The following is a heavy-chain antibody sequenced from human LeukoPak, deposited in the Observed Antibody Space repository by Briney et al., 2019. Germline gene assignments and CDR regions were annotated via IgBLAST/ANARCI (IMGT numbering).Heavy chain of an antibody. D-gene: IGHD6-13*01. J-gene: IGHJ4*02. CDR1: GGSISSSSYY. Sequence: KSSETLSLTCTVSGGSISSSSYYWGWIRQPPGKGLEWIGSIYYSGSTYYNPSLKSRVTISVDTSKNQFSLKLSSVTAADTAVYYCARGSSSWKYWGQGTLVTVSS. CDR2: IYYSGST. CDR3: ARGSSSWKY. V-gene: IGHV4-39*07.